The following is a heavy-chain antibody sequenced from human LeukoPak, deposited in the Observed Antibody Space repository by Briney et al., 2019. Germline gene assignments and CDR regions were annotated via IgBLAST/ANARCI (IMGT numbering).Heavy chain of an antibody. V-gene: IGHV4-34*01. J-gene: IGHJ4*02. Sequence: PSETLSLTCAVYGGSFSGYYWSWIRQPPGKGLEWIGEINHSGSTNYNPSLKSRVTISVDTSKNQFSLKLSSVTAADTAVYYCARGSNSSRKAKFDYWGQGTLVTVSS. CDR1: GGSFSGYY. D-gene: IGHD6-13*01. CDR2: INHSGST. CDR3: ARGSNSSRKAKFDY.